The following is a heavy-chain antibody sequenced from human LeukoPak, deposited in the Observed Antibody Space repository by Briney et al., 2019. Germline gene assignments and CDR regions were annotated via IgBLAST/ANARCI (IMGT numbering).Heavy chain of an antibody. CDR3: AKANTDFWSGPPDY. J-gene: IGHJ4*02. D-gene: IGHD3-3*01. Sequence: GGSLRLSCAASGFTFSSYAMSWVRQAPGKGLEWVSAISGSGGSTYYADSVKGRFTISRDNSKNTLYLQMNSLRAEDTAVYYCAKANTDFWSGPPDYWGQGTLVTVSS. CDR2: ISGSGGST. V-gene: IGHV3-23*01. CDR1: GFTFSSYA.